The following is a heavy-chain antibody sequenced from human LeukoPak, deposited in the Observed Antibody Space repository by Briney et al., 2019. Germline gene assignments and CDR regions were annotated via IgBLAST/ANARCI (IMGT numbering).Heavy chain of an antibody. CDR2: IHYSGST. D-gene: IGHD6-19*01. Sequence: GSLRLSCAASGFTFSSYWMSWVRQPPGKGLEWTGSIHYSGSTYYDASFKSRVTMFVDTSKNQFSLKLSSVTAADTAVYYCARHYRGALAGTMGAFDIWGQGTMVTVSS. CDR3: ARHYRGALAGTMGAFDI. V-gene: IGHV4-39*01. CDR1: GFTFSSYW. J-gene: IGHJ3*02.